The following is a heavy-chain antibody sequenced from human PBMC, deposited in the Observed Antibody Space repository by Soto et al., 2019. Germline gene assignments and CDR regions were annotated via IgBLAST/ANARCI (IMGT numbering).Heavy chain of an antibody. CDR3: ATHNWDLDP. V-gene: IGHV4-39*01. J-gene: IGHJ2*01. CDR1: GGSISSSSYY. Sequence: SETLSLTCTVSGGSISSSSYYWGWIRQPPGKGLEWIASIYYSGSTYYNPSLKGRVNISVDMSKNQFSLKLSSITAADTAVYYCATHNWDLDPWGLGTLVTISS. CDR2: IYYSGST.